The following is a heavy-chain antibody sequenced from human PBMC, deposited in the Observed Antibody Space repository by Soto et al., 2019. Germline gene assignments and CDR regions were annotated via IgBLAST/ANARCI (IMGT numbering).Heavy chain of an antibody. J-gene: IGHJ3*02. CDR3: AKEATPVDAFDI. Sequence: PGESLKISRKGSGYSFTSYWISWVRQMPGKGLEWMGRIDPSDSYTNYSPSFQGHVTISADKSISTAYLQWSSLKASDTAMYYCAKEATPVDAFDIWGQGTMVTVSS. CDR2: IDPSDSYT. V-gene: IGHV5-10-1*01. CDR1: GYSFTSYW.